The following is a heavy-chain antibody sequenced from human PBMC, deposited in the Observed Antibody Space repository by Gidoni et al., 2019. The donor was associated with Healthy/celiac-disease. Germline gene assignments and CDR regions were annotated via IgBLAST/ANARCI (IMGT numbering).Heavy chain of an antibody. D-gene: IGHD6-13*01. CDR1: GGSISSGSYY. CDR2: IYTSGST. Sequence: QVQLQESGPGLVKPSQTLSLTCTVSGGSISSGSYYWSWIRQPAGKGLEWIGRIYTSGSTNYNPSLKSRVTISVDTSKNQFSLKLSSVTAADTAVYYCARGSGGIAAAGYYYYMDVWGKGTTVTVSS. V-gene: IGHV4-61*02. CDR3: ARGSGGIAAAGYYYYMDV. J-gene: IGHJ6*03.